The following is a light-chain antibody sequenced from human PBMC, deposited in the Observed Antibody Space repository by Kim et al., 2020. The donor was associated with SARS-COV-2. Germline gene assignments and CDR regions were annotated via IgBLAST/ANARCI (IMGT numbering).Light chain of an antibody. CDR2: AAS. J-gene: IGKJ2*03. CDR3: QQSYSTPLHS. Sequence: ASVGDRVTLTCRANQNIGTYLNWYQHKPGKAPQLLIYAASSLRSGVPSRFSGSGSGTDFTLTISSLQPDDFATYYCQQSYSTPLHSFGQGTKLEI. V-gene: IGKV1-39*01. CDR1: QNIGTY.